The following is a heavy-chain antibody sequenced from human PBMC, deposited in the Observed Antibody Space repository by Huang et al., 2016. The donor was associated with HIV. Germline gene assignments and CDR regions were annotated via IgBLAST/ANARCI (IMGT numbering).Heavy chain of an antibody. Sequence: QITLKESGPTLVKPTQTLTLTCTFSGFSLSTYGVGVGWIRQPPGKALEWLALIYLDDEKRYSPSLRRRLTISKDTSKTQVVLTMTNLDPVDTATYYCAHSKVGTSSFDYWGQGILVIVSS. J-gene: IGHJ4*02. V-gene: IGHV2-5*02. D-gene: IGHD1-26*01. CDR3: AHSKVGTSSFDY. CDR1: GFSLSTYGVG. CDR2: IYLDDEK.